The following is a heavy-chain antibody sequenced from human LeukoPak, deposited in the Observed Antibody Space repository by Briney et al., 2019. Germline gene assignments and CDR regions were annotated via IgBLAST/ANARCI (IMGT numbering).Heavy chain of an antibody. V-gene: IGHV3-7*01. CDR3: ARERDGRFFDY. J-gene: IGHJ4*02. D-gene: IGHD5-24*01. CDR1: GLTFRSYW. Sequence: GSLRLSCAVSGLTFRSYWMSWVRQAPGKGLEWVANINQDGSEKYFVDSVKGRFTISGDNAKNSLHLQMNTLRAEDTAVYYCARERDGRFFDYWGQGTLVTVSS. CDR2: INQDGSEK.